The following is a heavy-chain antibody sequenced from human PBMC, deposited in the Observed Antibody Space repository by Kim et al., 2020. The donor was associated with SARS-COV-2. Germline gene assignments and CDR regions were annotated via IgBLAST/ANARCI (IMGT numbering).Heavy chain of an antibody. V-gene: IGHV3-30*04. J-gene: IGHJ3*02. Sequence: GGSLRLSCAASGFTFSSYAMHWVRQAPGKGLEWVAVISYDGSNKYYADSVKGRFTISRDNSKNTLYLQMNSLRAEDTAVYYCARPSSMVPSYAFDIWGQGTMVTVSS. D-gene: IGHD3-10*01. CDR2: ISYDGSNK. CDR3: ARPSSMVPSYAFDI. CDR1: GFTFSSYA.